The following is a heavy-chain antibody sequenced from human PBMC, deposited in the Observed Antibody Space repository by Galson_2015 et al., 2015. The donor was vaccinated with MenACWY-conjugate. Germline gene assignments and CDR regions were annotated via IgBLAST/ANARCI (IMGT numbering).Heavy chain of an antibody. V-gene: IGHV1-69*02. J-gene: IGHJ4*02. D-gene: IGHD2-15*01. CDR2: IIPFATME. CDR3: ARVDCSGGHCYFAY. Sequence: SVKVSCKASGDSLNTYSIGWVRQAPGQGLEWMGRIIPFATMENYAQKFQGRVTISADTSANTVYMQLSSLRSDDTAVYFCARVDCSGGHCYFAYWGQGTLVTVSS. CDR1: GDSLNTYS.